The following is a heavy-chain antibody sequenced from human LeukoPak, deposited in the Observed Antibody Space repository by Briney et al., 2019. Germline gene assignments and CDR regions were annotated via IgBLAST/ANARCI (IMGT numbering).Heavy chain of an antibody. J-gene: IGHJ3*02. CDR2: ISWNSGSI. CDR3: AKSGRGYYCSGGSCYWAGAFDI. CDR1: GSTFDDYA. Sequence: GGSLRLSCAASGSTFDDYAMHWVRQAPGKGLEWVSGISWNSGSIGYADSVKGRFTSSRDNAKNSLYLQMNSLRAEDTALYYCAKSGRGYYCSGGSCYWAGAFDIWGQGTMVTVSS. V-gene: IGHV3-9*01. D-gene: IGHD2-15*01.